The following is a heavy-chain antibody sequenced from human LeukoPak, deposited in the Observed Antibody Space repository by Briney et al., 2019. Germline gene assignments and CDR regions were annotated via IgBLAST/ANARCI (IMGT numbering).Heavy chain of an antibody. CDR2: IYYSGST. D-gene: IGHD2-2*01. CDR3: ARERLGCSSTSCYPDAFDI. V-gene: IGHV4-31*03. CDR1: GGSISSSSYY. J-gene: IGHJ3*02. Sequence: SETLSLTCTVSGGSISSSSYYWSWIRQHPGKGLEWIGYIYYSGSTYYNPSLKSRVTISVDTSKNQFSLKLSSVTAADTAVYYCARERLGCSSTSCYPDAFDIWGQGTMVTVSS.